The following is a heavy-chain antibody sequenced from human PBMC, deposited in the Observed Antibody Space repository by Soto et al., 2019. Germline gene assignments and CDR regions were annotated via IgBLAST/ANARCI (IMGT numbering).Heavy chain of an antibody. D-gene: IGHD6-19*01. V-gene: IGHV1-18*01. CDR1: GYTFTSYG. J-gene: IGHJ6*02. CDR2: ISAYNGNT. Sequence: VKVSCKASGYTFTSYGISWVRQAPGQGLEWMGWISAYNGNTNYAQKLQGRVTMTTDTSTSTAYMELRSLRSDDTAVYYCARDGAVAGRDGMDIWGQGTTVTVSS. CDR3: ARDGAVAGRDGMDI.